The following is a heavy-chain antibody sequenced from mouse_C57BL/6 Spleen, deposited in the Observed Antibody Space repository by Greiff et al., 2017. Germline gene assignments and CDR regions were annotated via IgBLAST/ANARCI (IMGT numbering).Heavy chain of an antibody. D-gene: IGHD4-1*02. Sequence: VQLQQPGAELVRPGSSVKLSCKASGYTFTSYWMHWVQQRPIQGLEWIGNIYPSDSETHYNPKFTDKATLTVDNSSSTAYMLLSSLTSEDSADYYCGRGGANSSWFAYWGQGTLVTVSA. CDR1: GYTFTSYW. J-gene: IGHJ3*01. CDR3: GRGGANSSWFAY. CDR2: IYPSDSET. V-gene: IGHV1-52*01.